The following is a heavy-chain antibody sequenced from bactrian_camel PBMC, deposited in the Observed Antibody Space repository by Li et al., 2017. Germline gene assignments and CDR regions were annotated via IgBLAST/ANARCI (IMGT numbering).Heavy chain of an antibody. CDR1: GITLNRHD. V-gene: IGHV3S10*01. J-gene: IGHJ4*01. CDR3: AADYNADRLRVGRPAY. Sequence: VQLVESGGGLVQPGDSLRLSCLASGITLNRHDVSWVRQAPGKEREEVAGIDTSGSTYYADTVKGRFTISLSHDNDNAKSTVDLQMNTLEPEDIAMYYCAADYNADRLRVGRPAYSGQGTQVTVS. CDR2: IDTSGST. D-gene: IGHD5*01.